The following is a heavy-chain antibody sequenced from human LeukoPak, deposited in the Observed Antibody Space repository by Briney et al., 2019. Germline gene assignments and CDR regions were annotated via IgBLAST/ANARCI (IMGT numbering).Heavy chain of an antibody. D-gene: IGHD6-19*01. CDR3: ARLIGDIAVSGTSWFVP. V-gene: IGHV4-59*11. J-gene: IGHJ5*02. Sequence: SETLSLTCTVSGGSISSHYWRWVRQAPGKGLEWVGYIYYSGSTKYNPSLKSRVTISEDTSKKLFSLKLSSVTAADTAMYYCARLIGDIAVSGTSWFVPWGQGTLVTVSP. CDR2: IYYSGST. CDR1: GGSISSHY.